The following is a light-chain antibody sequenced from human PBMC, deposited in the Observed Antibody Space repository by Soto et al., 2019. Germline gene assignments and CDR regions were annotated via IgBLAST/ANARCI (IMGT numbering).Light chain of an antibody. Sequence: DIQMTQSPSTLSASVGDRVIITCRASQSISSWLAWYQQKPGKAPKLLIYKASTLESGVPSRFSGSGSGTDLTLTISSRQPDDFATYYCQQYDTYWTFGQGTKVEIK. V-gene: IGKV1-5*03. CDR3: QQYDTYWT. CDR2: KAS. J-gene: IGKJ1*01. CDR1: QSISSW.